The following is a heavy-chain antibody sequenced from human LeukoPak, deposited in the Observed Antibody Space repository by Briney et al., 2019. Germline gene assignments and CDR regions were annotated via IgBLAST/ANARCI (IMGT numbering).Heavy chain of an antibody. D-gene: IGHD4-23*01. CDR3: ARRHAHPLDGDNSQFAFNI. CDR1: LASTTSSY. V-gene: IGHV4-4*08. Sequence: SETLSLTSTLSLASTTSSYWSWIRPPPEKGLWWMCYFYIGVNTNYNPSLKSRVTISVGTSKNQFSLKLSSVTAADTAVYYCARRHAHPLDGDNSQFAFNIWGEGTMVTVSP. CDR2: FYIGVNT. J-gene: IGHJ3*02.